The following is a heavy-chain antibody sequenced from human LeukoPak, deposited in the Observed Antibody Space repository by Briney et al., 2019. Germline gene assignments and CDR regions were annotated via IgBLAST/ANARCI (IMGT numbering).Heavy chain of an antibody. D-gene: IGHD5-18*01. V-gene: IGHV3-30*18. CDR3: AKDADTATIIYWYFDL. Sequence: GGSLRLSCAASGFTFSAYGMHWVRQAPGKGLEWVAVISDDGSNKYYADSVKGRFTISRDNSKNTLYLQMNSLRLEDTALYYCAKDADTATIIYWYFDLWGRGTLITVSS. J-gene: IGHJ2*01. CDR1: GFTFSAYG. CDR2: ISDDGSNK.